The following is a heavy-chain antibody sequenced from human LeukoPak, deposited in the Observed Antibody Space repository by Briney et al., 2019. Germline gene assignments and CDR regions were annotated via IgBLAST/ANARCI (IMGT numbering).Heavy chain of an antibody. CDR1: GFTFSSYS. Sequence: PGGSLRLSCAASGFTFSSYSMNWVRQAPGKGLEWVSSISSSSSYIYYADSVKGRFTISRDNAKNSLYLQMNSLRAEDTAVYYCAKDWGGASPFDPWGQGTLVTVSS. J-gene: IGHJ5*02. D-gene: IGHD3-16*01. CDR3: AKDWGGASPFDP. V-gene: IGHV3-21*01. CDR2: ISSSSSYI.